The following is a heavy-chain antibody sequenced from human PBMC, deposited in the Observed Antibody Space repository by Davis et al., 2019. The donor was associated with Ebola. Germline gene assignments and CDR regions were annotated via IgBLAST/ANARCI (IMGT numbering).Heavy chain of an antibody. CDR1: GGSVGSDY. J-gene: IGHJ5*02. CDR2: ISNGGRT. D-gene: IGHD3-3*01. Sequence: MPSETLSLTCSVSGGSVGSDYWSWIRQSPGKGLEWIAFISNGGRTIYNPSLKSRVTISVDTSKNQFSLKLRSVTAADTAVHYCARQGWSGYSLRHWLDPWGRGTLVTVSS. CDR3: ARQGWSGYSLRHWLDP. V-gene: IGHV4-59*08.